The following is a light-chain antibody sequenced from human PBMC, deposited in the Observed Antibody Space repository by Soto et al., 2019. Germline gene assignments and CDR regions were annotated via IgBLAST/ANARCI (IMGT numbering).Light chain of an antibody. CDR1: QSISHW. CDR3: QQYSAYPCT. J-gene: IGKJ2*02. CDR2: DAS. V-gene: IGKV1-5*01. Sequence: DIQMTQSPSTLSAFVGDTVTITCRASQSISHWLAWYQQRPGRAPKLLIYDASSLESGVPSRFSSSGSGTEFTLTISSLQPDDFATYYCQQYSAYPCTFGQGTKLEIK.